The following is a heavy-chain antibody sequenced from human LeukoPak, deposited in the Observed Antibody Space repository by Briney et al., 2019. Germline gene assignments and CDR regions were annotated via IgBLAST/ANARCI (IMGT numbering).Heavy chain of an antibody. D-gene: IGHD6-6*01. Sequence: GASVKVSCKASGCTFTSYYMHWVRQAPGQGLEWMGIINPSGGSTSYAQKFQGRVTMTRDMSTSTVYMELSSLRSEDTAVYYCAREGGSSSSYYYYYYYMDVWGKGTTVTISS. CDR1: GCTFTSYY. V-gene: IGHV1-46*01. J-gene: IGHJ6*03. CDR3: AREGGSSSSYYYYYYYMDV. CDR2: INPSGGST.